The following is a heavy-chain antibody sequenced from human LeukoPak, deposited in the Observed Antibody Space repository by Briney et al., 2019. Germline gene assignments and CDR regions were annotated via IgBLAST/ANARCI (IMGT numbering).Heavy chain of an antibody. CDR1: GFTFSSYA. J-gene: IGHJ4*02. CDR3: AKHLNNVLRYFADY. D-gene: IGHD3-9*01. CDR2: ISGSGAGT. Sequence: RAGGSLRLSCAASGFTFSSYAMSWVRQAPGKGLEWVSAISGSGAGTYYADSVKGRFTFSRDNSKNTLYLQMNSLRAEDTAVYYCAKHLNNVLRYFADYWGQGTLVTVSS. V-gene: IGHV3-23*01.